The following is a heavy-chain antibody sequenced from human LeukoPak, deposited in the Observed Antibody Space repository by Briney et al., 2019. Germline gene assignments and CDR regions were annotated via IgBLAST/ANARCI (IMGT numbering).Heavy chain of an antibody. V-gene: IGHV4-39*01. CDR1: GDSTSSSSYY. CDR3: ARIVGATDYFDH. CDR2: IYFSGST. J-gene: IGHJ4*02. Sequence: PSETLSLTCTVSGDSTSSSSYYWGWIREPPWKGLEWIGSIYFSGSTYYNPSLKSRVTISDDTSKNQFSLKLTSVTAADTAVYYCARIVGATDYFDHWGQGTLVTVSS. D-gene: IGHD1-26*01.